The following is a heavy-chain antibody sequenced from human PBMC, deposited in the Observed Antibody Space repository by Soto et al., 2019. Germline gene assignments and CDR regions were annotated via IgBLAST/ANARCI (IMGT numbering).Heavy chain of an antibody. J-gene: IGHJ4*02. CDR1: GGSISSYY. D-gene: IGHD4-4*01. V-gene: IGHV4-59*08. CDR3: GSQRTTVPTKAYFDY. Sequence: SETLSLTCTVSGGSISSYYWSWIRQPPGKGLEWIGYIYYRGRSYSKSSVKSRVTISVDTSKNRFSLRLNSVTASDTAVYFCGSQRTTVPTKAYFDYWGARALVTVSS. CDR2: IYYRGRS.